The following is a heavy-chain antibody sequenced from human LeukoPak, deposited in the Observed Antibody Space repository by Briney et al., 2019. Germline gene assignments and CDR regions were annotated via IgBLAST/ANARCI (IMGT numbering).Heavy chain of an antibody. CDR2: ISYDANIGSNK. Sequence: GGSLRLSCATSGFTFSRYAMHWVRQAPGKGLEWVALISYDANIGSNKYYADSVKGRFTISRGNSKNTLYLQTNSLRAEDMAVYYCARDGGYDFWSGYYQDYWGQGTLVTVSS. V-gene: IGHV3-30-3*01. CDR3: ARDGGYDFWSGYYQDY. J-gene: IGHJ4*02. D-gene: IGHD3-3*01. CDR1: GFTFSRYA.